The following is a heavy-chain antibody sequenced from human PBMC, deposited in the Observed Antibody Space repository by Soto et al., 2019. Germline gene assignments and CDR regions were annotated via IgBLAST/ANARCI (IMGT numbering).Heavy chain of an antibody. J-gene: IGHJ4*02. V-gene: IGHV3-30*18. D-gene: IGHD5-12*01. Sequence: LTLSTAASGFSFTRSSMVCSRQAPGKGLEWVAVISYDGSNKYYADSVKGRFTISRDNSKNTLYLQMNSLRAEDTAVYYCAKDARPDGYWDFDYWGQ. CDR2: ISYDGSNK. CDR1: GFSFTRSS. CDR3: AKDARPDGYWDFDY.